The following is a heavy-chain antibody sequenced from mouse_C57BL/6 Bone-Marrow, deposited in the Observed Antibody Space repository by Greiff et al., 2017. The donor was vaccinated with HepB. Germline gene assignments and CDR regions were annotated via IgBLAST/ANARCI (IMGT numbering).Heavy chain of an antibody. CDR2: ISSGGSYT. J-gene: IGHJ2*01. CDR3: ARRCDGYYLDY. D-gene: IGHD2-3*01. V-gene: IGHV5-6*01. CDR1: GFTFSSYG. Sequence: EVHLVESGGDLVKPGGSLKLSCAASGFTFSSYGMSWVRQTPDKRLEWVATISSGGSYTYYPDSVKGRFTISRDNAKNTLYLQMSSLKSEDTAMYYCARRCDGYYLDYWGQGTTLTVSS.